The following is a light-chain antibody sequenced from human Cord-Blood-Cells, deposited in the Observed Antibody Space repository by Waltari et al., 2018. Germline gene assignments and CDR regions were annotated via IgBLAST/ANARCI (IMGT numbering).Light chain of an antibody. CDR1: QSGSSS. J-gene: IGKJ3*01. CDR3: QQYNNWPPV. Sequence: EIVMTQSPANLSVSPGERATLSCRASQSGSSSLAWYQQKPGQAPRLLIYGASTRATGIPARFSGSGSGTEFTLTISSLQSEDFAVYYCQQYNNWPPVFGPGTKVDIK. V-gene: IGKV3-15*01. CDR2: GAS.